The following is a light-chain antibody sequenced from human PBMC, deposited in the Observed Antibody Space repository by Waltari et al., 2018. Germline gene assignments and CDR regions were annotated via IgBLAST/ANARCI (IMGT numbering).Light chain of an antibody. J-gene: IGLJ1*01. V-gene: IGLV2-23*02. CDR1: SSDVVRYNL. CDR2: EVT. CDR3: CSYAGSATPYV. Sequence: QSALTQPASVSGSPGQSITISCTGTSSDVVRYNLVSWYQQHPGKAPKLMIFEVTKRPSGVSNRFSGSTSGNTASLTISGLQAEDEADYYCCSYAGSATPYVFGTGTKVTVL.